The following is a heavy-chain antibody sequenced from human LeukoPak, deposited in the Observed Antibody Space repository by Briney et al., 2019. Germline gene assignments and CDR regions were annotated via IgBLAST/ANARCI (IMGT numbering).Heavy chain of an antibody. CDR2: ISGGGSDA. V-gene: IGHV3-23*02. Sequence: GGSLRLSCAVSGFTFSGHGMHWVRQVPGKGLEWVASISGGGSDAYNEDAVKGRFTISRDNYKSTLSLQMNSLRAEDTAVYYCAKGGAYGSGSYCDYWGQGTLVTVSS. CDR3: AKGGAYGSGSYCDY. D-gene: IGHD3-10*01. CDR1: GFTFSGHG. J-gene: IGHJ4*02.